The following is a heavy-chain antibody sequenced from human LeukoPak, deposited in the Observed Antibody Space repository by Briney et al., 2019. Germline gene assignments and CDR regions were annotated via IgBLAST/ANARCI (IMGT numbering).Heavy chain of an antibody. CDR2: FDPEDGET. CDR1: GYTLTELS. J-gene: IGHJ1*01. V-gene: IGHV1-24*01. D-gene: IGHD3-3*01. CDR3: ARGYYDGEYFHH. Sequence: ASVKVSCKVSGYTLTELSMHWVRQAPGKGLEWMGGFDPEDGETIYAQKFQGRVTITADETTTTAYMELSSLRSEDTAVYYCARGYYDGEYFHHWGQGTLVTVSS.